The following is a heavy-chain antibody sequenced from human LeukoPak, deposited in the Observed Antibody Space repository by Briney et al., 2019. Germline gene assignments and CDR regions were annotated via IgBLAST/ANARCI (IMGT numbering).Heavy chain of an antibody. CDR3: ARGLLGGYSDTYYFDH. Sequence: HWASVKVSCKASGYTFTGYYLHWVRQAPGQGLEWMGWIRPKSGDTDYAQKFQGRVTMTRDTSIGTVYMELSSLTSDDTAVYYCARGLLGGYSDTYYFDHWGQGTLVTVSS. V-gene: IGHV1-2*02. D-gene: IGHD5-18*01. CDR1: GYTFTGYY. CDR2: IRPKSGDT. J-gene: IGHJ4*02.